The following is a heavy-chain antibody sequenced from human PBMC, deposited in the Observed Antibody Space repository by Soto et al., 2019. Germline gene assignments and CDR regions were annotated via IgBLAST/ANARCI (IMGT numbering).Heavy chain of an antibody. D-gene: IGHD1-26*01. CDR2: IVVGSGNT. V-gene: IGHV1-58*01. J-gene: IGHJ3*02. Sequence: SVKVSCKASGFTFTSSAVQWVRQARGQRLEWIGWIVVGSGNTNYAQKFQERVTITRDMSTSTAYMELSSLRSEDTAVYYCAAGYSGSCLRVYLRYAFDIWGQGTMVTVSS. CDR1: GFTFTSSA. CDR3: AAGYSGSCLRVYLRYAFDI.